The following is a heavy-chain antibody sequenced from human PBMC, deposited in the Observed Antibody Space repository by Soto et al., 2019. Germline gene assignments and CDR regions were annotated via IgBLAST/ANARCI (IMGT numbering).Heavy chain of an antibody. CDR1: GFSLSTSGLC. CDR3: ARTLLYSSSNDYYYGMDV. J-gene: IGHJ6*02. Sequence: PGPTLVNPKQTLTLTCTFSGFSLSTSGLCVSWIRQPPGKALEWLALIDWDDDKYYSTSLKTRLAISKDTSKNQVVLTMTNMDPVDTATYYCARTLLYSSSNDYYYGMDVWGQGTTVTVS. CDR2: IDWDDDK. V-gene: IGHV2-70*01. D-gene: IGHD6-6*01.